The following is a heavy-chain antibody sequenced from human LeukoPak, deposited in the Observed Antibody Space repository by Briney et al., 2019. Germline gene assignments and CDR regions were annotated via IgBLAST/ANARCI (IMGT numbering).Heavy chain of an antibody. CDR1: GFTLSNAW. CDR2: IKSKTDGGPT. Sequence: GGPLRLSCAASGFTLSNAWMSWVRQAPGKGLEGVGRIKSKTDGGPTDYAAPVKGSFTISRDDSKNTLYLQMNSLKTEDTAVYYCTTSNTYYYDSSGYYYGPPAFDIWGQGTMVTVSS. J-gene: IGHJ3*02. CDR3: TTSNTYYYDSSGYYYGPPAFDI. V-gene: IGHV3-15*01. D-gene: IGHD3-22*01.